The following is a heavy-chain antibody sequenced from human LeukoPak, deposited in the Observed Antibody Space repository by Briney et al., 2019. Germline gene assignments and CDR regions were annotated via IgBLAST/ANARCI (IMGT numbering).Heavy chain of an antibody. CDR1: GFTFSSYG. V-gene: IGHV3-7*01. Sequence: GGSLRLSCAASGFTFSSYGMHWVRQAPGKGLEWVANIKQDGSEKYYVDSVKGRFTISRDNAKNSLYLQMNSLRAEDTAVYYCATLVATTQFDYWGQGTLVTVSS. D-gene: IGHD5-12*01. CDR3: ATLVATTQFDY. J-gene: IGHJ4*02. CDR2: IKQDGSEK.